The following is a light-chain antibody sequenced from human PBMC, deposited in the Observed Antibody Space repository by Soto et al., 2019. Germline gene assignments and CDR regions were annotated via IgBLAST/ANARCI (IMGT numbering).Light chain of an antibody. CDR1: SGSIASNY. CDR2: EDN. V-gene: IGLV6-57*04. J-gene: IGLJ2*01. Sequence: LTQPHSVSESPGKTVTISCTRSSGSIASNYVQWYQQRPGSAPTTVIYEDNQRPSGVPDRFSGSIDSSSNSASLTISGLKTEDEADYYWQSYDSSSVVFGGGTKVTVL. CDR3: QSYDSSSVV.